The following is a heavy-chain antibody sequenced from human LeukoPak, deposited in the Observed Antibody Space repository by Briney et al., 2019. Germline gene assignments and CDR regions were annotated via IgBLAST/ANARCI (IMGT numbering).Heavy chain of an antibody. CDR3: ARGAFD. Sequence: GGSLRLSCAASGFTVSSNYMSWVRQAPGKGLEWVSVIYSGGSTYYADSVKGRFTISRDNSKNTLYLQMDNLRVDDTAVYYCARGAFDWGQGTLVTVSS. CDR1: GFTVSSNY. D-gene: IGHD3-16*01. V-gene: IGHV3-53*01. J-gene: IGHJ4*02. CDR2: IYSGGST.